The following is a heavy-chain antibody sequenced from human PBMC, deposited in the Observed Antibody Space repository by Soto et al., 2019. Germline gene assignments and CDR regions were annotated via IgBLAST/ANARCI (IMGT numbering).Heavy chain of an antibody. CDR1: GYSFSNWW. Sequence: PGESLKISCKGSGYSFSNWWIAWVRQMPGKGLEYMGIIYPSDSQTRYSPSFQGQVTISADKSISTANLQWSSLKASDTAIYYCARHGFYGDYSSNYFDPWGQGTLVTVSS. V-gene: IGHV5-51*01. CDR2: IYPSDSQT. J-gene: IGHJ5*02. CDR3: ARHGFYGDYSSNYFDP. D-gene: IGHD4-17*01.